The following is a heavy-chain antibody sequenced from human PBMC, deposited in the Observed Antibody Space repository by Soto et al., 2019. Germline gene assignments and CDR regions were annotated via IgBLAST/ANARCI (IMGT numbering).Heavy chain of an antibody. CDR1: GYSIRSGYY. V-gene: IGHV4-38-2*02. D-gene: IGHD2-2*01. CDR3: ARDFPYCSSSSCQGWFDP. CDR2: IYHSGRT. Sequence: SETLSLTCSVSGYSIRSGYYGGWIRQPPRKGLEWIGSIYHSGRTYYNPSLKSRVTISVDTSNNQFSLKLSSVTAADTAVYYCARDFPYCSSSSCQGWFDPWGQGTLVTVSS. J-gene: IGHJ5*02.